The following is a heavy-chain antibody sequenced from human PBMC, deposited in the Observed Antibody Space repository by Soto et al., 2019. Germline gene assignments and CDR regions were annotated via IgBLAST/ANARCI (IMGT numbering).Heavy chain of an antibody. V-gene: IGHV4-4*02. J-gene: IGHJ4*02. D-gene: IGHD3-22*01. CDR1: GGSISSSNW. CDR2: IYHSGST. Sequence: SQTLSLTCAVFGGSISSSNWWSWVRQAPGKGLEWIGEIYHSGSTNYNPSLKSRVTISVDKSKNQFSLKLSSVTAADTAVYYCARDRRDSSGYFLFDYWGQGTLVTVSS. CDR3: ARDRRDSSGYFLFDY.